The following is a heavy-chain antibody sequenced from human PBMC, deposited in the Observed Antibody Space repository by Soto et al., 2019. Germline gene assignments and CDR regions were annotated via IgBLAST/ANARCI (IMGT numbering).Heavy chain of an antibody. D-gene: IGHD3-22*01. V-gene: IGHV4-39*01. CDR3: ASTDSSGYYTEY. CDR1: GGSISGSSYY. CDR2: IYYSGST. J-gene: IGHJ4*02. Sequence: SETLSLTSTVSGGSISGSSYYWGWIRQPPGKGLEWIGSIYYSGSTYYNPSLKSRVTISVDTSKNQFSLKLSSVTAADTAVYYCASTDSSGYYTEYWGQGTVVTVSS.